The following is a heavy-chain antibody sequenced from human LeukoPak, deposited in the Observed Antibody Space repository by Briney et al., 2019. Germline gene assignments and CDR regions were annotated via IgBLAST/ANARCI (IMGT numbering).Heavy chain of an antibody. CDR3: ATDRIGYQLSDS. D-gene: IGHD2-2*01. Sequence: GGSLRLSCAASGFTFSSYGMHWVRQAPGKGLEWVAFIPYEGINNYYTDSVKGRFTVSRDNSKSTLYLQMNSLRAEDTAVYYCATDRIGYQLSDSWGQGTLVTVSS. CDR2: IPYEGINN. V-gene: IGHV3-30*02. J-gene: IGHJ4*02. CDR1: GFTFSSYG.